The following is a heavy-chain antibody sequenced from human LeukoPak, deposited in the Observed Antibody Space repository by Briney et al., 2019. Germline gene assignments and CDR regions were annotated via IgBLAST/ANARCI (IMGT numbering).Heavy chain of an antibody. J-gene: IGHJ4*02. CDR2: IYHSGST. CDR1: GYSISSGYY. Sequence: SGTLSLTCTVSGYSISSGYYWGWIRQPPGKGLEWIGSIYHSGSTYYNPSLKSRVTISVDTSKNQFSLKLSSVTAADTAVYYCAREGEYYYDSSGYSYWGQGTLVTVSS. D-gene: IGHD3-22*01. CDR3: AREGEYYYDSSGYSY. V-gene: IGHV4-38-2*02.